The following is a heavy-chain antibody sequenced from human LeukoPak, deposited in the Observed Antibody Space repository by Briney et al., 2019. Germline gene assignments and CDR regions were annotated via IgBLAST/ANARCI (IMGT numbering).Heavy chain of an antibody. V-gene: IGHV3-7*01. Sequence: SGGSLRLSCVASGVAIRNSWMSWVRQAPGKGLEWVANIHPDGSVQNYVDSVKGRFTISRDNAKNSLYLQINNLRAEDTAVYYCASTFPYCRDDDCALGGQGTLVTVSS. CDR3: ASTFPYCRDDDCAL. J-gene: IGHJ1*01. CDR1: GVAIRNSW. CDR2: IHPDGSVQ. D-gene: IGHD2-15*01.